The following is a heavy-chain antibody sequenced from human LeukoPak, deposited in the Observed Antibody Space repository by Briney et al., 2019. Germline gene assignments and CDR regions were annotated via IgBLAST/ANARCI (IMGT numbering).Heavy chain of an antibody. CDR3: AREEDYGSGSYRDFRWFDP. CDR2: LYHSGST. Sequence: SETLSLTCAVSGYSISSGYYWGWIRQPPGKGLEWIGSLYHSGSTNYNPSLKSRVTISVDTSKNQFSLKLSSVTAADTAVYYCAREEDYGSGSYRDFRWFDPWGQGTLVTVSS. V-gene: IGHV4-38-2*01. CDR1: GYSISSGYY. D-gene: IGHD3-10*01. J-gene: IGHJ5*02.